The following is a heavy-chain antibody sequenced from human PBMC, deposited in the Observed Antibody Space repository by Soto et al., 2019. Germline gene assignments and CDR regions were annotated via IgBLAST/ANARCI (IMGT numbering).Heavy chain of an antibody. D-gene: IGHD3-16*01. CDR1: GGSVNSGSYF. V-gene: IGHV4-61*01. CDR3: ARDYDYFDH. CDR2: VYYTGRT. Sequence: QVQLQESGPGLVKPSETLSLTCTVSGGSVNSGSYFWSWIRQTPGKGLEWIGYVYYTGRTSYNPSLKIRVTISADTSKDQVSLMLTSVTAADTALYYCARDYDYFDHWGQGILVTVSS. J-gene: IGHJ4*02.